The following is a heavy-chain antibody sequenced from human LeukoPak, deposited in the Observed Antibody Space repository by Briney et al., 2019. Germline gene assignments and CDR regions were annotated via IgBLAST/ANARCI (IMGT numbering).Heavy chain of an antibody. D-gene: IGHD6-19*01. CDR1: GYSFTGSY. J-gene: IGHJ4*02. CDR3: AKVGEDTTGWYNYYFDY. V-gene: IGHV1-2*02. Sequence: GASVKVSCKASGYSFTGSYMHWVRQAPGQRLEWMEWINPKSGGTNYEQKFQSRVTMTRDTSISTAYMELSSLRSDDTAVYYCAKVGEDTTGWYNYYFDYWGQGTLVTVSS. CDR2: INPKSGGT.